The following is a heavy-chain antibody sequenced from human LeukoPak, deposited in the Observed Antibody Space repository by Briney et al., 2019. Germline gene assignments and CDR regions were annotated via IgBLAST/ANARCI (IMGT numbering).Heavy chain of an antibody. CDR1: GYTFTGYY. D-gene: IGHD2-2*01. J-gene: IGHJ6*02. CDR2: INPNSGGT. V-gene: IGHV1-2*06. CDR3: AREKVRQSGMDV. Sequence: ASVKVSCKASGYTFTGYYMHWVRQAPGQGLEWMGRINPNSGGTNYAQKFQGRVTMTGDTSISTAYMELSGLRSDDTAVYYCAREKVRQSGMDVWGQGTTVTVSS.